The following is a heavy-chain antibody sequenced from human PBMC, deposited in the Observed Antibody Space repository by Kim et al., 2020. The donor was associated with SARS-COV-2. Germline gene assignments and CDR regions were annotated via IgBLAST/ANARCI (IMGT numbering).Heavy chain of an antibody. Sequence: SETLSLTCAVYGGSISGYYWSWIRQPPGKGLEWIGEINHSGSTNYNPSLKSRVTISVDTSKNQFSLKLSSVTAADTAVYYCARGTRQWLVRGPYYYYMDVWGKGTTVTSSS. CDR3: ARGTRQWLVRGPYYYYMDV. J-gene: IGHJ6*03. CDR1: GGSISGYY. CDR2: INHSGST. D-gene: IGHD6-19*01. V-gene: IGHV4-34*01.